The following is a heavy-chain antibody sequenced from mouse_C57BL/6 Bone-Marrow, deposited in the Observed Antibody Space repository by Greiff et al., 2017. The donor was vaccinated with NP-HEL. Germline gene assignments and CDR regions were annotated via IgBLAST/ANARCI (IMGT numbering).Heavy chain of an antibody. CDR3: TTVYYGSIYWYFDV. V-gene: IGHV14-1*01. CDR2: IDPEDGDT. Sequence: VQLQQSGAELVRPGASVKLSCTASGFNITDYYMHWVKQRPEQGLEWIGRIDPEDGDTEYAPKFQGKATMTADTSSNTAYLQLSSLTSEDTAVYYCTTVYYGSIYWYFDVWGTGTTVTVSS. D-gene: IGHD1-1*01. CDR1: GFNITDYY. J-gene: IGHJ1*03.